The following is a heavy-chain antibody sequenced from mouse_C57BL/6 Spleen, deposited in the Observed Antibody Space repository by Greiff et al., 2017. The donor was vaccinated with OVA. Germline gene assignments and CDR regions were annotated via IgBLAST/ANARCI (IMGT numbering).Heavy chain of an antibody. CDR3: ARGGTTVVRGFDY. V-gene: IGHV1-81*01. D-gene: IGHD1-1*01. CDR1: GYTFTSYG. Sequence: VKLMESGAELARPGASVKLSCKASGYTFTSYGISWVKQSTGQGLEWIGEIYPRSGNTYYNEKFKGKATLTADKSSSTAYMELRSLTSEDSAVYFCARGGTTVVRGFDYWGQGTTLTVSS. J-gene: IGHJ2*01. CDR2: IYPRSGNT.